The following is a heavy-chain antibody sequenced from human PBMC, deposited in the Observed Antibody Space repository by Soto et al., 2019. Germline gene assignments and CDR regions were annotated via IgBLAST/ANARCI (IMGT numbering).Heavy chain of an antibody. CDR1: GFTFSRYW. J-gene: IGHJ4*02. Sequence: EVQLVESGGGLVQPGASLRLSCAASGFTFSRYWMHWVRQAPGKGLVWVSRINSDGSSTSYAGSVKGRFTISRDNAKNTLYLQMNSLRAEDTAVYYCVRTSLVVSAATREDYWGQGTLVTVSS. V-gene: IGHV3-74*01. D-gene: IGHD2-15*01. CDR2: INSDGSST. CDR3: VRTSLVVSAATREDY.